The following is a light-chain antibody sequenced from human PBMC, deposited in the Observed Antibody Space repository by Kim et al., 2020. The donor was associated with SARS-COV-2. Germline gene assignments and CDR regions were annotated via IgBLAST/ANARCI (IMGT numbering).Light chain of an antibody. J-gene: IGKJ4*01. CDR2: QAS. CDR1: QYITSY. CDR3: HQYGGYPLT. Sequence: DIQMTQSPSTLSASIGDRVTITCRASQYITSYLAWYQQKPEKAPKLLIYQASILESGVPSRFSGSGSATDFTLTISSLQPDDFATYYCHQYGGYPLTFGGGTKVDI. V-gene: IGKV1-5*03.